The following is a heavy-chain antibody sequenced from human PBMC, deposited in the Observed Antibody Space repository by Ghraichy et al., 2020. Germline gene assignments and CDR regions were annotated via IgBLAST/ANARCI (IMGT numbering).Heavy chain of an antibody. Sequence: SETLSLTCAVYGGSFSKYYWSWIRQPPGKGLEWIGEVSHSGNTTYNPSLASRVTVSVDTSKNQLSLKLNSVTAADTAVYFCARWTFGDYGKTQYWGQGTLVSVFS. V-gene: IGHV4-34*01. D-gene: IGHD4-17*01. CDR1: GGSFSKYY. CDR2: VSHSGNT. CDR3: ARWTFGDYGKTQY. J-gene: IGHJ4*02.